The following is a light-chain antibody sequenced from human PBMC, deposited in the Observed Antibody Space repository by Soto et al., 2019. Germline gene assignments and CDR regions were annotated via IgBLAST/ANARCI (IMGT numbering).Light chain of an antibody. CDR2: ENN. CDR1: SSNIGINY. V-gene: IGLV1-51*02. Sequence: QSVLTQPPSVSPAPGQKVTISCSGSSSNIGINYVSWYQQLPGTAPKLLIYENNKRPSGIPDRFSGSKSGTSATLGITGLQTGDEADYFCGTWDSSLSAVVFGGGTKVTVL. CDR3: GTWDSSLSAVV. J-gene: IGLJ2*01.